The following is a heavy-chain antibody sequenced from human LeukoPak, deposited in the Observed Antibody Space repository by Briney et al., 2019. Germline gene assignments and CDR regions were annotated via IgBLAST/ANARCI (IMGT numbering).Heavy chain of an antibody. CDR1: GFSFSSYE. Sequence: GGSLRLSCAASGFSFSSYEMNWVRQAPGKGLEWVSYISSSGSIMYSADSVKGRFTISRDNARSSLYLQMNSLRAEDTAIYYCSGQYSSSSVVDYWGQGTLVTVSS. D-gene: IGHD6-6*01. CDR3: SGQYSSSSVVDY. J-gene: IGHJ4*02. V-gene: IGHV3-48*03. CDR2: ISSSGSIM.